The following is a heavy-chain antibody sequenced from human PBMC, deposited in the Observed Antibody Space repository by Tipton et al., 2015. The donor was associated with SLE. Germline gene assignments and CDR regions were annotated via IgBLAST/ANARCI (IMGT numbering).Heavy chain of an antibody. D-gene: IGHD5-12*01. CDR2: IYHSGST. Sequence: LRLSCTVSGGFISSGGYYWGWIRQPPGKGLEWIGSIYHSGSTYYNPSLKSLVTISVDTSKNQVSLNLTSVTAADTAVYYCATNGHGETYEFFTEYLRHWGQGTLVTVSS. CDR1: GGFISSGGYY. CDR3: ATNGHGETYEFFTEYLRH. V-gene: IGHV4-39*01. J-gene: IGHJ1*01.